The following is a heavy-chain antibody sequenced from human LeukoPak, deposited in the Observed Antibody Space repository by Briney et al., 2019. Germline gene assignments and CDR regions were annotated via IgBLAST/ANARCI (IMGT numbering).Heavy chain of an antibody. J-gene: IGHJ4*02. D-gene: IGHD5-18*01. CDR2: ISGSGGST. V-gene: IGHV3-23*01. CDR3: AKDRRPGAYTAMYVDY. Sequence: GGSLRLSCAASGFTFSSYAMSCVRQAPGKGLEWVSAISGSGGSTYYADSVKGRFTISRDNSKNTLYLQMNSLRAEDTAVYYCAKDRRPGAYTAMYVDYWGQGTLVTVSS. CDR1: GFTFSSYA.